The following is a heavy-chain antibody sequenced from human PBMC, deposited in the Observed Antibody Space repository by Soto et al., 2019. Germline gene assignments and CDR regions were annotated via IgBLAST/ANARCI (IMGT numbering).Heavy chain of an antibody. V-gene: IGHV1-8*01. CDR2: VNPNNGDT. D-gene: IGHD3-10*01. CDR1: GYIFSNYD. CDR3: AKVSRKGSAIDFDY. Sequence: QVQLVQSGAELKKPGASVKVSCKASGYIFSNYDMNWVRQATGQGPEWIGWVNPNNGDTGYAQKFQGRVTLTTDISTTTAYMELTSLRSEDTAIYYCAKVSRKGSAIDFDYWGLGTLITVSS. J-gene: IGHJ4*02.